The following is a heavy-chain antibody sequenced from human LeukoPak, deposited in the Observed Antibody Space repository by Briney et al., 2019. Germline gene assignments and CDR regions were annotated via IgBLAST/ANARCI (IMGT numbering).Heavy chain of an antibody. CDR1: GFTFSSYA. Sequence: GGSLRLSCAASGFTFSSYAMSWVRQAPGKGLEWVSAISGSGGSTYYADSVKGRFTISRDNSKNTLYLQMNSLRAEDTAVYYCAKRRKVTTDKYYFDYWGQGTLVTVSS. D-gene: IGHD4-17*01. CDR3: AKRRKVTTDKYYFDY. CDR2: ISGSGGST. V-gene: IGHV3-23*01. J-gene: IGHJ4*02.